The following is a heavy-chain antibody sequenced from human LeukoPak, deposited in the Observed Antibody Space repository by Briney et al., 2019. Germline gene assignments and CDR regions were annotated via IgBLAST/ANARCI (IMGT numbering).Heavy chain of an antibody. J-gene: IGHJ6*02. Sequence: ASVKVSCKASGYTFTSYAMNWVRQAPGQGLEWMGWINTNTGNPTYAQGFTGRFVFSLDTSVSTAYLQISSLKAEDTAAYYCARDKSFDYYYYYGMDVWGQGTTVTVSS. CDR1: GYTFTSYA. CDR3: ARDKSFDYYYYYGMDV. D-gene: IGHD3-10*01. CDR2: INTNTGNP. V-gene: IGHV7-4-1*02.